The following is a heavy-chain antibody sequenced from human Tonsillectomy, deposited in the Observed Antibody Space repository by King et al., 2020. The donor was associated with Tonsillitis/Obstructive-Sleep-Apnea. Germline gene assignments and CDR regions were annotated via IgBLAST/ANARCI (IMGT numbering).Heavy chain of an antibody. CDR3: ARGHGGVSDYYYYYMDV. Sequence: VQLVESGGGVVQPGRSLRLSCAASGFTFSSYAMHWVRQAPGKGLEWVAVISYDGTNKYYADPVKGRFTISRDNFKNTLYLQMNSLRAEDTAVYYCARGHGGVSDYYYYYMDVWGKGTTVTVSS. V-gene: IGHV3-30*01. J-gene: IGHJ6*03. CDR1: GFTFSSYA. CDR2: ISYDGTNK. D-gene: IGHD2-8*02.